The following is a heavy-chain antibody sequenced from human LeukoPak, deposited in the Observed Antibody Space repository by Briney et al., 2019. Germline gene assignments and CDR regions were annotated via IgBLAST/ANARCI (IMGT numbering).Heavy chain of an antibody. J-gene: IGHJ4*02. CDR3: ARSSGTGTFSY. Sequence: SETLSLTCTVSGDSISRSTYYWAWIRRPPGKGLEWIGSVYYGRSPYFNPSLESRATISVDTSKNHFSLKMSSVTAADTAVYYCARSSGTGTFSYWGQGTLVTVSS. D-gene: IGHD6-25*01. CDR1: GDSISRSTYY. CDR2: VYYGRSP. V-gene: IGHV4-39*02.